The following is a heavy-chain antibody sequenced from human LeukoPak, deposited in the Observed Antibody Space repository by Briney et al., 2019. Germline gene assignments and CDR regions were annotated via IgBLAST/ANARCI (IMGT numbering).Heavy chain of an antibody. V-gene: IGHV3-23*01. J-gene: IGHJ4*02. D-gene: IGHD3-16*01. Sequence: GGSLRLSCAASGFTFSSYAMSWVRQAPGQGLEWVSAITDSGGNTYHADSVKGRFTISRDNSKNTLFLQMNSLRAEDTAVYYCAKDSAFGGEDSWGQGTLVTVSS. CDR1: GFTFSSYA. CDR3: AKDSAFGGEDS. CDR2: ITDSGGNT.